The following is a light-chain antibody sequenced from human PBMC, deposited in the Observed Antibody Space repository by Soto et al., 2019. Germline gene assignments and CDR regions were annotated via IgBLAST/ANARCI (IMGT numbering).Light chain of an antibody. J-gene: IGLJ2*01. CDR1: SSNIGAGYY. V-gene: IGLV1-40*01. CDR3: QSYDSSLSVNVV. CDR2: GNS. Sequence: QSVLTQPPSVSGAPGQRVTISCTGSSSNIGAGYYVHWYQQLPGTAPKLLIYGNSNRPSGVPDRFSGSKSGTSASLAITGLQAEDEADYYCQSYDSSLSVNVVFGGGTKLTVL.